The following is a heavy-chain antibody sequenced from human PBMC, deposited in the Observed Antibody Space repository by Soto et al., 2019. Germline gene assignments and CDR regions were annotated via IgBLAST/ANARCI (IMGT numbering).Heavy chain of an antibody. CDR1: GFTFSSYG. V-gene: IGHV3-33*01. CDR3: ARDELLGDYYDSSGYPYYFDY. D-gene: IGHD3-22*01. Sequence: GGSLRLSCAASGFTFSSYGMHWVRQAPGKGLEWVAVIWYDGSNKYYADSVKGRFTISRDNSKNTLYLQMNSLRAEDTAVYYCARDELLGDYYDSSGYPYYFDYWGQGTLVTVSS. CDR2: IWYDGSNK. J-gene: IGHJ4*02.